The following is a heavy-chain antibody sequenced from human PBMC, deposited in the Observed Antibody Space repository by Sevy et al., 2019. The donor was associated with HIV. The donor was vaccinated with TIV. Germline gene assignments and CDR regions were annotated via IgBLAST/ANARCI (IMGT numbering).Heavy chain of an antibody. D-gene: IGHD3-22*01. V-gene: IGHV1-46*03. Sequence: ASVKVSCKASGYTFTTYYMHWVRQAPGQGLEWMGIINPSGGGTSYAQKFQGRVTMTRDTSTSTVYLELSSLRSEDTAVYYCTKDVVVTPNYYSGMDVWGQGTTVTVSS. CDR2: INPSGGGT. CDR1: GYTFTTYY. J-gene: IGHJ6*02. CDR3: TKDVVVTPNYYSGMDV.